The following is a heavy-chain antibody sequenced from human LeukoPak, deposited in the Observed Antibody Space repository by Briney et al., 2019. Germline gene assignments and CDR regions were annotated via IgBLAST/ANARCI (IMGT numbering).Heavy chain of an antibody. CDR2: ISYDGSNK. J-gene: IGHJ4*02. D-gene: IGHD5-18*01. CDR3: ARDLRIQLWSLVDFDY. Sequence: PGRSLRLSCAASGFTFSSYAMHWVRQAPGKGLEWVAVISYDGSNKYYADSVKGRFTISRDNAKNSLYLQMNSLRAEDTAVYYCARDLRIQLWSLVDFDYWGQGTLVTVSS. V-gene: IGHV3-30*04. CDR1: GFTFSSYA.